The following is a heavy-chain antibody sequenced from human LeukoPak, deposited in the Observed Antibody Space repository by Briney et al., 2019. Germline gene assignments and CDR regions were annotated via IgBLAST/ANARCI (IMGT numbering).Heavy chain of an antibody. Sequence: GGSLRLSCAASGFTFSSYAMHWVRQVPGKGLEWVAVISYDGSNKYYADSVKGRFTISRDNSKNTLYLQMNSLRAEDTAVYYCARDPAGIAAAVFDYWGQGTLVTVSS. D-gene: IGHD6-13*01. V-gene: IGHV3-30*04. CDR1: GFTFSSYA. CDR3: ARDPAGIAAAVFDY. CDR2: ISYDGSNK. J-gene: IGHJ4*02.